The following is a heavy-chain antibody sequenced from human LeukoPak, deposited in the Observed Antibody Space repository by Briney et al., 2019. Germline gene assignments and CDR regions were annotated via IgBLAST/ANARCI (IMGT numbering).Heavy chain of an antibody. D-gene: IGHD3-10*01. CDR2: IIPIFGTA. V-gene: IGHV1-69*05. CDR1: GGTFSSYA. Sequence: PVKVSCKASGGTFSSYAISWVRQAPGQGLEWMGGIIPIFGTANYAQKFQGRVTITTDESTSTAYMELSSLRSEDTAVYYCASTSYYYGSGSYYISWFDPWGQGTLVTVSS. J-gene: IGHJ5*02. CDR3: ASTSYYYGSGSYYISWFDP.